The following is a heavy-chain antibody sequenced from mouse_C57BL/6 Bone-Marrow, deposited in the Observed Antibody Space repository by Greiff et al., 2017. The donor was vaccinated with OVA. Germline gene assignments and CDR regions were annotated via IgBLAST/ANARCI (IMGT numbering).Heavy chain of an antibody. CDR1: GYTFTSYG. V-gene: IGHV1-81*01. Sequence: LEESGAELARPGASVKLSCKASGYTFTSYGISWVKQRTGQGLEWIGEIYPRSGNTYYNEKFKGKATLTADKSSSTAYMELRSLTSEDSAVYFCARRGGLGAMDYWGQGTSVTVSS. CDR3: ARRGGLGAMDY. D-gene: IGHD3-3*01. J-gene: IGHJ4*01. CDR2: IYPRSGNT.